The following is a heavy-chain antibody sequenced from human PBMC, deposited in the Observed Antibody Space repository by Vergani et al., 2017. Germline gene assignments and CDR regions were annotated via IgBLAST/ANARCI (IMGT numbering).Heavy chain of an antibody. Sequence: EVQLVESGGGLVKPGGSLRLSCAASGFTFSNAWMSWVRQAPGKGLEWVSAISGSGGSTYYADSVKGRFTISRDNSKNTLYLQMNSLRAEDTAVYYCAKDLRVQGSRPHYYYYYYMDVWGKGTTVTVSS. V-gene: IGHV3-23*04. D-gene: IGHD3-10*01. CDR1: GFTFSNAW. J-gene: IGHJ6*03. CDR2: ISGSGGST. CDR3: AKDLRVQGSRPHYYYYYYMDV.